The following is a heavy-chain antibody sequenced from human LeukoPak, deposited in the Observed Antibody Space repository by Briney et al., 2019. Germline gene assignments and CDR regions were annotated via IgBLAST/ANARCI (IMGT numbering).Heavy chain of an antibody. V-gene: IGHV1-69*04. J-gene: IGHJ4*02. Sequence: SVKVSCKASGGTFSSYAISWVRQVPGRGLEWMGRIIPILGIANYAQKFQGRVTITADKSTSTAYMQLISLRSEDTAVYYCARDTAMDSDYWGQGTLVTVSS. CDR1: GGTFSSYA. D-gene: IGHD5-18*01. CDR3: ARDTAMDSDY. CDR2: IIPILGIA.